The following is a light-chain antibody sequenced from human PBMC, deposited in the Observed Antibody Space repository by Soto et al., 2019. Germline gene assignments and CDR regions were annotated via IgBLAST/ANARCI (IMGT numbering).Light chain of an antibody. CDR3: SSCAANNIYV. V-gene: IGLV2-8*01. J-gene: IGLJ1*01. CDR2: EVT. CDR1: SSDVGGYNC. Sequence: QSALTQPPSASGSPGQSVTISCTGTSSDVGGYNCVSWYQQHPGKVPKLMISEVTKRPSGVPDRFSGSKSGNTASLTVSGLQAEDEADYYFSSCAANNIYVFGTGTKVNVL.